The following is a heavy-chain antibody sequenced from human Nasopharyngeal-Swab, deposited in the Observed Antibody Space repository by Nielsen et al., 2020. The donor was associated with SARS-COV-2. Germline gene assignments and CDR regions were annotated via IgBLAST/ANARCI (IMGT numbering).Heavy chain of an antibody. J-gene: IGHJ4*02. CDR1: GGSTSSSSYY. V-gene: IGHV4-39*01. Sequence: SETLSPTCTVSGGSTSSSSYYWGWIRQPPGKGLEWIGSIYYSGSTYYNPSLKSRVTISVDTSKNQFSLKLSSVTAADTAVYYCARWGYSSTADYWGQGTLVTVSS. CDR2: IYYSGST. CDR3: ARWGYSSTADY. D-gene: IGHD6-13*01.